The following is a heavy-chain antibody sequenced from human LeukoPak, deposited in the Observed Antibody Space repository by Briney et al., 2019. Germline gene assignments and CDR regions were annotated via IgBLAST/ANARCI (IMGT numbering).Heavy chain of an antibody. CDR2: SSYSGST. D-gene: IGHD3-16*01. CDR3: ARVGRGDYTWGSYSFDY. J-gene: IGHJ4*02. Sequence: ASETLSLTCTVSGGSISNYYWSWIRQPPGKGLEWIGYSSYSGSTNYNPSLKSRVTISVDTSKNQFSLNLGSVTAADTAVYYCARVGRGDYTWGSYSFDYWGQGTLVTVSS. CDR1: GGSISNYY. V-gene: IGHV4-59*01.